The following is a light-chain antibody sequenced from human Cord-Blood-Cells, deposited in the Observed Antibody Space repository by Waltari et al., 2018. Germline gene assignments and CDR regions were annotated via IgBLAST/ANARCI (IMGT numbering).Light chain of an antibody. V-gene: IGKV3-20*01. CDR3: QQYGSSPFT. J-gene: IGKJ3*01. Sequence: EIVLTQSPGTLPLSPGERAYRTCRASQSVSSSYLAWYQQKPGQAPRLLIYGASSRATGIPDRFSGSGSGTDFTLTSSRLEPEDFAVYYCQQYGSSPFTFGPGTKVDIK. CDR1: QSVSSSY. CDR2: GAS.